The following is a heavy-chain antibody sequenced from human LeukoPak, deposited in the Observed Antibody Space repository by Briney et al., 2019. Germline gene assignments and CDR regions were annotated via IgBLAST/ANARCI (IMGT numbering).Heavy chain of an antibody. V-gene: IGHV3-23*01. CDR2: ISGSGGST. CDR3: AKDYYDSSGYLHPEYFQH. Sequence: PGGSLRLSCAASGFTFSSYAMSWVRQAPGKGLEWVSAISGSGGSTYYADSVKGRFTISRDSSKNTLYLQMNSLRAEDTAVYYCAKDYYDSSGYLHPEYFQHWGQGTLVTVSS. J-gene: IGHJ1*01. CDR1: GFTFSSYA. D-gene: IGHD3-22*01.